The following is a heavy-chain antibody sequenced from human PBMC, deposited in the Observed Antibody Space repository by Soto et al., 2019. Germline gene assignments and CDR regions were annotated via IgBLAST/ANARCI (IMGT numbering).Heavy chain of an antibody. CDR1: GFTFNSYG. Sequence: QVQLVESGGGVVQPGRSLRLSCAASGFTFNSYGIHWVRQAPGKALEWVAVISYDGNNIYYGDSVQGRFTISRDNSKNTIYLQMNSLRAEDTAVYHCAKDVGYCTNGVCLYNWFDPWGQGTLVTVSS. CDR2: ISYDGNNI. J-gene: IGHJ5*02. CDR3: AKDVGYCTNGVCLYNWFDP. V-gene: IGHV3-30*18. D-gene: IGHD2-8*01.